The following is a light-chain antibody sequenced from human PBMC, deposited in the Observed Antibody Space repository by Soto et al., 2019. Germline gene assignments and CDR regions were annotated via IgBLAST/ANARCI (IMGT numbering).Light chain of an antibody. CDR3: QQYNSWPQT. V-gene: IGKV3-15*01. J-gene: IGKJ1*01. CDR1: ETVSTN. Sequence: ETVLTQSPATLSLSPGGRVTLSCRASETVSTNLAWYQQRPGQAPRLLIYDVSTGATGIPARFSGRRSGTEFTLTISSLQSEDFGVYYCQQYNSWPQTFGQGTKVDIK. CDR2: DVS.